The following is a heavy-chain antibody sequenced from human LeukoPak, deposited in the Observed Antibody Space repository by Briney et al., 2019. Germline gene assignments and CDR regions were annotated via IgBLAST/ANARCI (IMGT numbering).Heavy chain of an antibody. V-gene: IGHV4-31*03. CDR3: ARSYCSSTGCSPYYYYYMDV. J-gene: IGHJ6*03. D-gene: IGHD2-2*01. CDR2: IYYSGST. Sequence: PSETLSLTCTVSGGSISSGGYYWSWIRQHPGKGLEWIGYIYYSGSTYYNPSLKSRVTISVDTSKNQFSLKLSSVTAADTAVYYCARSYCSSTGCSPYYYYYMDVWGKGTTVTVSS. CDR1: GGSISSGGYY.